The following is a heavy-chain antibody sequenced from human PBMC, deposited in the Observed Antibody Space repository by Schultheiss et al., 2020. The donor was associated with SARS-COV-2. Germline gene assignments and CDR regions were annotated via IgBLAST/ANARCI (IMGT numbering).Heavy chain of an antibody. Sequence: GESLKISCKGSGYSFTSYWIGWVRQMPGKGLEWMGIIYAGDSDTRYSPSFQGHVTISVDKSISVAYLQWSSLKASDTAMYFCARQTAGFSPPDYWGQGTLVTVSS. CDR3: ARQTAGFSPPDY. V-gene: IGHV5-51*01. CDR2: IYAGDSDT. D-gene: IGHD2-21*02. J-gene: IGHJ4*02. CDR1: GYSFTSYW.